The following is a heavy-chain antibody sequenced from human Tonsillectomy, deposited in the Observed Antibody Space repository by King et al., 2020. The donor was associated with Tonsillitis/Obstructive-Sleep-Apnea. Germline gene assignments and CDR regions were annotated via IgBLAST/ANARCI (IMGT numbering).Heavy chain of an antibody. CDR3: AKGGGRGVVVPNWFDP. CDR2: ISWNSGSI. CDR1: GFTFDNYA. D-gene: IGHD2-15*01. J-gene: IGHJ5*02. V-gene: IGHV3-9*01. Sequence: VQLVESGGGLVQPGRSLRLSCAASGFTFDNYAMHWVRQAPGKGLEWVSGISWNSGSIGYADSVKGRFTISRENAKNSLYLQMNSLRAEDTALYYCAKGGGRGVVVPNWFDPWGQGTLVTVSS.